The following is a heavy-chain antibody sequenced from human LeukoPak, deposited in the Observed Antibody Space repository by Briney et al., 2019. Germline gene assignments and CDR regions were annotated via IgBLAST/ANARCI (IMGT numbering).Heavy chain of an antibody. CDR3: ARSHSSWYCFDP. J-gene: IGHJ5*02. Sequence: ASVKVSCKASGYTFTNYYMHWVRQAPGQGLEWMGVIDLRGGSTTYAQKVQGRFTMPRDTSTNTVYMELRSHNSEDTAVYYCARSHSSWYCFDPWGQGTLVSVSS. CDR1: GYTFTNYY. V-gene: IGHV1-46*01. CDR2: IDLRGGST. D-gene: IGHD6-13*01.